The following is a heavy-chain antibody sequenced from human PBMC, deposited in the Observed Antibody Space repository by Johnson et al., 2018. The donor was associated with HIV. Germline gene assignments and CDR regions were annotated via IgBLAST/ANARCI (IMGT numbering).Heavy chain of an antibody. Sequence: EVQLVESGGGVVRPGGSLRLSCAASGFTFNDYGMSWVRQAPGKGLEWVSGINWNGGRKGYADAVKGRFTISRDNAKNSLYLQMNSLRAEDTALFYCARVSRLGDITMLSDAFDIWGQGTMVTVSS. CDR3: ARVSRLGDITMLSDAFDI. J-gene: IGHJ3*02. CDR1: GFTFNDYG. CDR2: INWNGGRK. V-gene: IGHV3-20*04. D-gene: IGHD3-10*01.